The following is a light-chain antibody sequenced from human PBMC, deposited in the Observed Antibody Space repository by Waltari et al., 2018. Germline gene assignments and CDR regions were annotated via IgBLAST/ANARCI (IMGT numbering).Light chain of an antibody. CDR1: QTISTY. J-gene: IGKJ2*02. V-gene: IGKV3-11*01. CDR3: QQRTNWPRT. Sequence: EIVLTQSPATLSLSPGEGATLSCRASQTISTYLAWHQQKAGQAPRLLIYDASKRATGIPARFSGSGSGTDFTLTISSLEPEDFALYYCQQRTNWPRTFGQGTKLEIK. CDR2: DAS.